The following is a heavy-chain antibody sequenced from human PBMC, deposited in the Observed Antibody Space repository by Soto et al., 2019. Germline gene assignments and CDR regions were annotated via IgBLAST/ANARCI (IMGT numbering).Heavy chain of an antibody. CDR3: AKVWLERRGGFDC. CDR1: GFTFSSYA. V-gene: IGHV3-23*01. CDR2: ISGSGGST. Sequence: EVQLLESGGGLVQPGGSLRLSCAASGFTFSSYAMSWVRQAPGKGLEWVSAISGSGGSTYYADSVKGRFTISRDNSKNTLYLQMNSLRAEDTAVYYWAKVWLERRGGFDCWCQGPLVTVSS. D-gene: IGHD1-1*01. J-gene: IGHJ4*02.